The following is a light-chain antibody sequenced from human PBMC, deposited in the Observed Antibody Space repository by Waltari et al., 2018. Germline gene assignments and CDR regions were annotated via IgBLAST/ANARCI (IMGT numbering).Light chain of an antibody. CDR2: WAF. V-gene: IGKV4-1*01. J-gene: IGKJ2*01. Sequence: DIVLTQSPASLAVSLGERATINCKYSQSVLYSSNNKNYLAWYQQKPGPPPKLLIYWAFTRESGVPNRFSGSGSGTDFTLTISSLQAEDVAVYYCQQYYSTLLYTFGQGTKLEIK. CDR1: QSVLYSSNNKNY. CDR3: QQYYSTLLYT.